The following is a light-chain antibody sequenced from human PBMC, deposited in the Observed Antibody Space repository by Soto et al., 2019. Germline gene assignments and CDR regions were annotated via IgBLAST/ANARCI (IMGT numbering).Light chain of an antibody. V-gene: IGLV1-44*01. CDR2: SNS. Sequence: QSVLIQPPSASGTPGQRVTVSCSGGSSNIGSYTVNWYQQLPGAAPKLLIYSNSQRPSGVPDRFSASKSGTSASLAISGLQSEDEAEYYCAAWDDSLKGYVFGPWTKLTVL. CDR3: AAWDDSLKGYV. J-gene: IGLJ1*01. CDR1: SSNIGSYT.